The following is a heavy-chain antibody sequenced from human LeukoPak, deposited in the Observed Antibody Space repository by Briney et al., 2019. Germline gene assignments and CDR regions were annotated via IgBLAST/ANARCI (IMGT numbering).Heavy chain of an antibody. Sequence: GASVKVSCKASGYTFTGYYMHWVRRAPGQGLEWMGWINPNSGGTNYAQKFQGRVTMTRDTSISTAYMELSRLRSDDTAVYYCARLYSSSWYGGNWFDPWGQGTLVTVSS. CDR3: ARLYSSSWYGGNWFDP. CDR1: GYTFTGYY. J-gene: IGHJ5*02. V-gene: IGHV1-2*02. CDR2: INPNSGGT. D-gene: IGHD6-13*01.